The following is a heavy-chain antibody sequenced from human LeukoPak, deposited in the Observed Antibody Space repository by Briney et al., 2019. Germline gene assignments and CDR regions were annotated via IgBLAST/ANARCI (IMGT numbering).Heavy chain of an antibody. Sequence: ASVKVSCKASGYTFTGYYMHWVRQAPGQGLEWMGWINPNSGGTNYAQKFQGWVTMTRDTSISTAYMELSSLRSEDTAVYYCASHNWNLGRFDYWGQGTLVTVSS. CDR2: INPNSGGT. J-gene: IGHJ4*02. V-gene: IGHV1-2*04. D-gene: IGHD1-7*01. CDR1: GYTFTGYY. CDR3: ASHNWNLGRFDY.